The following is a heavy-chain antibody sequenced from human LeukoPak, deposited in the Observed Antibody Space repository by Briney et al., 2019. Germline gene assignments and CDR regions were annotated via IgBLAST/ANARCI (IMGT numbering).Heavy chain of an antibody. Sequence: PGGSLRLSCAAFGFTFSSYGMSWVRQAPGKGLEWVSSISDSGSSTYYADSVKGRFTISRDNSKNTLYLQINSLRAEGTAVYYCAKGGAVSSKSIIMVRGTRRYYYNMDVWGKGTTVTISS. J-gene: IGHJ6*03. CDR2: ISDSGSST. D-gene: IGHD3-10*01. CDR3: AKGGAVSSKSIIMVRGTRRYYYNMDV. V-gene: IGHV3-23*01. CDR1: GFTFSSYG.